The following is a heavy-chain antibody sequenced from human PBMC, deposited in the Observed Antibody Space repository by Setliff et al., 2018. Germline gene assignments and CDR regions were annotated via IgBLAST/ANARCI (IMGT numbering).Heavy chain of an antibody. J-gene: IGHJ6*02. CDR3: ANGMFYDFWTNYPYYFGMDV. D-gene: IGHD3-3*01. V-gene: IGHV3-23*01. CDR2: IGASGHNT. CDR1: TFTFSKYA. Sequence: GGSLRLSCAASTFTFSKYAVTWVRQAPGKGLQWVASIGASGHNTYYADFVKGRFTISRDTSKTTLYLQMNSLRAEDTAVYYCANGMFYDFWTNYPYYFGMDVWGHGATVTVSS.